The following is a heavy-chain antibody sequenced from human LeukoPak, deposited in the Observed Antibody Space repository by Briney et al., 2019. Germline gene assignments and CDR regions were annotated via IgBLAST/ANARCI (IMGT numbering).Heavy chain of an antibody. D-gene: IGHD6-13*01. Sequence: GGSLRLSCAASGFTFSSYEMNWVRQAPGKGLEWVSYISSSGSTIYYADSVKGRFTISRDNAKNSLYLQMNSLRAEDTAVYYCARDGGIAAAGPFDYWGQGTLVTVSS. J-gene: IGHJ4*02. CDR2: ISSSGSTI. CDR1: GFTFSSYE. V-gene: IGHV3-48*03. CDR3: ARDGGIAAAGPFDY.